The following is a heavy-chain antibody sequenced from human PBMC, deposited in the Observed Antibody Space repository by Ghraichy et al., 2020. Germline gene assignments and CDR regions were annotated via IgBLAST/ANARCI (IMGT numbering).Heavy chain of an antibody. Sequence: GGSLRLSCAASGFTFSSYAMSWVRQAPGKGLEWVSAISGSGGSTYYADSVKGRFTISRDNSKNTLYLQMNSLRAEDTAVYYCAKDGRGGFWSGYYPNNWFDPWGQGTLVTVSS. CDR2: ISGSGGST. D-gene: IGHD3-3*01. CDR1: GFTFSSYA. CDR3: AKDGRGGFWSGYYPNNWFDP. J-gene: IGHJ5*02. V-gene: IGHV3-23*01.